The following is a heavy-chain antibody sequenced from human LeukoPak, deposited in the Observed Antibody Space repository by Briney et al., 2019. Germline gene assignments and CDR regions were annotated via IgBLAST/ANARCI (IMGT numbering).Heavy chain of an antibody. CDR3: ARDLLDYDFWSGYSSLGWFDP. J-gene: IGHJ5*02. V-gene: IGHV4-4*07. D-gene: IGHD3-3*01. Sequence: PSETLSLTCTVSGGSISSYHWSWIRQPAGKGLEWIGHIYTPGSTKYNPSLKSRVTMSVDTSKNQFSLKLSSVTAADTAVYYCARDLLDYDFWSGYSSLGWFDPWGQGTLVTVSS. CDR1: GGSISSYH. CDR2: IYTPGST.